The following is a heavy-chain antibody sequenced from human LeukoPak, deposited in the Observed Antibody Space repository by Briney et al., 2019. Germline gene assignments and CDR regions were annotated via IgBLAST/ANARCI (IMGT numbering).Heavy chain of an antibody. CDR1: GFTFSSYE. Sequence: GGSLRLSCAASGFTFSSYEMNWVRQAPGKGLEWVSYISSSGSTIYYADSVKGRFTISRDNAKNTLYLQMNSLRAEDTAVYYCARVQHYDSSGYYSPDFDYWGQGTLVTVSS. V-gene: IGHV3-48*03. CDR2: ISSSGSTI. CDR3: ARVQHYDSSGYYSPDFDY. J-gene: IGHJ4*02. D-gene: IGHD3-22*01.